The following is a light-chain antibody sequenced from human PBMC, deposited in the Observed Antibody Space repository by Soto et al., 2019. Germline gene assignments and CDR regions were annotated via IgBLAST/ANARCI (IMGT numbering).Light chain of an antibody. CDR2: EVN. CDR3: SSHVGSSKFYV. Sequence: QSVLTQPPSASESPGQSVTISCTGTSSDVGGNNFLSWYQQHPGKAPKLIIYEVNKRPSGVPDRFSGSKSGNTASLTVSGLQAEDEADYYCSSHVGSSKFYVFGTGTKVTVL. CDR1: SSDVGGNNF. V-gene: IGLV2-8*01. J-gene: IGLJ1*01.